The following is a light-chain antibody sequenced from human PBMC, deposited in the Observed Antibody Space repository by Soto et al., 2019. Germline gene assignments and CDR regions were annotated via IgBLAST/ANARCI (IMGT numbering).Light chain of an antibody. CDR2: DAS. CDR1: HSISSW. CDR3: QQYDNLPPT. J-gene: IGKJ5*01. Sequence: DIHITHSPSSLSSSVLYIFTITCLASHSISSWLAWYQQKPGKAPKLLIYDASNLETGVPSRFSGSGSGTDFTFTISSLQPEDIATYYCQQYDNLPPTSGQGTRLEIK. V-gene: IGKV1-33*01.